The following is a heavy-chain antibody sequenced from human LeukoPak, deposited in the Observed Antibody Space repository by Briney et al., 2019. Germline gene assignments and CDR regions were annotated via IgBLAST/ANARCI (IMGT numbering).Heavy chain of an antibody. J-gene: IGHJ4*02. CDR1: GFTFSSYA. V-gene: IGHV3-23*01. CDR2: ISGSGGST. Sequence: GGSLRLSCAASGFTFSSYAMSWVRQAPGKGLEWVSAISGSGGSTYYADSVKGRFTISRDNSKNTLYLQMNSLRAEDTAVYYCAKDFLMYSSSSDFDYWGQGTLVTVSS. CDR3: AKDFLMYSSSSDFDY. D-gene: IGHD6-6*01.